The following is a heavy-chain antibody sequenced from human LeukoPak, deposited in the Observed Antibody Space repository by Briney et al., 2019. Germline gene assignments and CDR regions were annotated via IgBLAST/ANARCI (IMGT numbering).Heavy chain of an antibody. Sequence: ASVKVSCKASGYTFTSYGISWVRQAPGQGLEWMGWMNTNSGNTGYTQKFQGRVTMTRNTSISTAYMELSSLRSEDTAVYYCARALTEIRYFDWLPTWDFDPWGQGTLVTVSS. J-gene: IGHJ5*02. CDR3: ARALTEIRYFDWLPTWDFDP. D-gene: IGHD3-9*01. V-gene: IGHV1-8*02. CDR1: GYTFTSYG. CDR2: MNTNSGNT.